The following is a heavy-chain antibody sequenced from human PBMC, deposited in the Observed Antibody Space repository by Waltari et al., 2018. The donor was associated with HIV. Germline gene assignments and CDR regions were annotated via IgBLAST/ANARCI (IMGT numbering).Heavy chain of an antibody. V-gene: IGHV3-33*01. D-gene: IGHD3-9*01. CDR1: GFTFRSHG. CDR2: RWYDGSNQ. Sequence: QVQLVEFGGGVVKPGRSLRLSCAASGFTFRSHGMHWVRQAPGKGLDWVGVRWYDGSNQYYGESVKGRFTISRDNSKNILYLQMNSLRAEDTAIYYCAREGPYDIGGGLDVWGRGTTVIVS. J-gene: IGHJ6*02. CDR3: AREGPYDIGGGLDV.